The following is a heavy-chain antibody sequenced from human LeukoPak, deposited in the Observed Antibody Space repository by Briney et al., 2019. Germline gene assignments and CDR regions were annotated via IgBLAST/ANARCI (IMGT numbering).Heavy chain of an antibody. Sequence: PSETLSLTCTVSGGSISSYYWSWIRQPPGKGLEWIGYIYYSGSTNYNPSLKSRVTISVDTSKNQFSLKLSSVTAADTAVYYCARGSRGSGSYWFDPWGQGTLVTVSS. D-gene: IGHD1-26*01. CDR3: ARGSRGSGSYWFDP. J-gene: IGHJ5*02. CDR1: GGSISSYY. CDR2: IYYSGST. V-gene: IGHV4-59*01.